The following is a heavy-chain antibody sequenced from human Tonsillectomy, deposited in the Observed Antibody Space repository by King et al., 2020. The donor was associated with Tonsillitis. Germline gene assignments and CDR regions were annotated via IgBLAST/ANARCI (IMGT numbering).Heavy chain of an antibody. J-gene: IGHJ4*02. V-gene: IGHV3-21*06. Sequence: VQLVESGGGLVKPGGSPRLSCAASGFIFSNYNMNWVRQAPGKGPEWVSSISGNGNFKYYADSVKGRFTISRDNTQNSLFLQMNSLRAEDTAVYYCARAGLTTIPQDFDSWGQGTLVTVSS. CDR2: ISGNGNFK. D-gene: IGHD2-21*02. CDR3: ARAGLTTIPQDFDS. CDR1: GFIFSNYN.